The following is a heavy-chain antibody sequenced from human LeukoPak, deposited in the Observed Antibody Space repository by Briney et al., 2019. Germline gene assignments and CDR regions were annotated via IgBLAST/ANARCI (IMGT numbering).Heavy chain of an antibody. CDR2: IYYSGST. CDR3: ARNYGDYDPRYFDL. J-gene: IGHJ2*01. Sequence: SETLSLTCTVSGGSISSYYWSWIRQPPEKGLEWIGYIYYSGSTNYNPSLKSRVTISVDTSKNQFSLKLSSVTAADTAVYYCARNYGDYDPRYFDLWGRGTLVTVSS. V-gene: IGHV4-59*01. CDR1: GGSISSYY. D-gene: IGHD4-17*01.